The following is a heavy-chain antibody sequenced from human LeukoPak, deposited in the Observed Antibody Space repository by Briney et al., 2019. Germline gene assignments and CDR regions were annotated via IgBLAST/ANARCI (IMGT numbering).Heavy chain of an antibody. J-gene: IGHJ4*02. V-gene: IGHV4-4*07. CDR1: GGSISNYY. D-gene: IGHD6-19*01. Sequence: PSETLSLTCTGSGGSISNYYWSWIRQPAGKGLEWIGRIYTSGSTNYNPSLKSRVTMSVDTSKNQFSLKLSSVTAADTAVYYCARVQYSSGWTFFDYWGQGTLVIVSS. CDR2: IYTSGST. CDR3: ARVQYSSGWTFFDY.